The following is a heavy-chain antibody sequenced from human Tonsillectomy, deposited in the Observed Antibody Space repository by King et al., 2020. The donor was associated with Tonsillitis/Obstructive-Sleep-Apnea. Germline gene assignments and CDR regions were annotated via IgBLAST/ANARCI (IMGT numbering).Heavy chain of an antibody. D-gene: IGHD3-22*01. Sequence: QLQESGPGLVKPSETLSLTCTVSGGSINSSSYYWGWVRQPPGKGLEWIGSIYYTGTTSYNPSLKSRVTIYVDTSKKQVSLKLSAVTAADTAVYYCARHLYFYDTSGYSQFDPWGQGTLVTVSS. CDR2: IYYTGTT. CDR1: GGSINSSSYY. J-gene: IGHJ5*02. V-gene: IGHV4-39*01. CDR3: ARHLYFYDTSGYSQFDP.